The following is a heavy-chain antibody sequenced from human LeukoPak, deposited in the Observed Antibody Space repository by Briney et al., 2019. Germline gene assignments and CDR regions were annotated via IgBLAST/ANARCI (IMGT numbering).Heavy chain of an antibody. V-gene: IGHV3-23*01. D-gene: IGHD1-26*01. Sequence: GSLRLSCAASGFTFSSYAMSWVRQAPGKGLEWVSVISGGGGSIYYADAVKSRFTISRDNSKNTLHLQMNSLRAEDTAVYYCARGGIVGATTRWFDPWGQGTQVTVSS. CDR2: ISGGGGSI. CDR1: GFTFSSYA. J-gene: IGHJ5*02. CDR3: ARGGIVGATTRWFDP.